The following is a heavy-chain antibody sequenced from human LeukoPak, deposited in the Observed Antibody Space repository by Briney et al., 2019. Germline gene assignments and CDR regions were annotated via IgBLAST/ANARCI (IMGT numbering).Heavy chain of an antibody. CDR3: ARVEGFGELYRYYYYGMVV. D-gene: IGHD3-10*01. Sequence: ASVKVSCKASGYTFTSYDINWVRQATGQGLEWMGWMNPNSGNTGYAQKFQGRVTMTRNTSISTAYMELSSLRSEDTAVYYCARVEGFGELYRYYYYGMVVWGQGTTVTVSS. CDR1: GYTFTSYD. V-gene: IGHV1-8*01. CDR2: MNPNSGNT. J-gene: IGHJ6*02.